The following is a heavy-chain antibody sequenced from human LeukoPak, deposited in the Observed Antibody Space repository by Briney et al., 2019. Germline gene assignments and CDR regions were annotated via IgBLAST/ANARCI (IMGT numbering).Heavy chain of an antibody. J-gene: IGHJ4*02. V-gene: IGHV3-66*01. Sequence: SGGSLRLSRAASGFTVSSNYMSWVRPGPGKGVEWVSVIYSGGSTYYADSVKGRFTISRDNSKNTLYLQMNSLRAEDTAVYYCARGSAAAGYWGQGTLVTVSS. CDR2: IYSGGST. D-gene: IGHD6-13*01. CDR1: GFTVSSNY. CDR3: ARGSAAAGY.